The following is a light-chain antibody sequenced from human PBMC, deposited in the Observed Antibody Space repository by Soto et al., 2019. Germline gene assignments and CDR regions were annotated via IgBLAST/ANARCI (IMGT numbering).Light chain of an antibody. V-gene: IGLV2-14*01. CDR3: SSYTSRTTFVI. CDR2: EVS. J-gene: IGLJ2*01. Sequence: QSALTQPASVSGSPGQSITISCTGTSVGIGGYNYVSWYQHHPGKAPKLMIYEVSNRPSGVSNRFSGSKSGNTASLTISGLQAEDEADYHCSSYTSRTTFVIFGGGTKVTVL. CDR1: SVGIGGYNY.